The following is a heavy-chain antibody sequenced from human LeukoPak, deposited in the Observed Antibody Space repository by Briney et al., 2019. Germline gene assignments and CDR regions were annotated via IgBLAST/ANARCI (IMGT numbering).Heavy chain of an antibody. Sequence: PGGSLRLSCVASGFTVSANCISWVRQAPGKGLEWVSLIYSDGSTYYSDSVKGRFTISRDSSKNTLYLQMSSLRAGDAAVYYCARERIYFGSGRDLTDARLFYYYGMDVWGQGTTVTVSS. J-gene: IGHJ6*02. V-gene: IGHV3-53*01. D-gene: IGHD3-10*01. CDR2: IYSDGST. CDR1: GFTVSANC. CDR3: ARERIYFGSGRDLTDARLFYYYGMDV.